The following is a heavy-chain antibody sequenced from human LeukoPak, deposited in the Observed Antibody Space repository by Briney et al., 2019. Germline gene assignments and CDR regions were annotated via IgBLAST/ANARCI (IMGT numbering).Heavy chain of an antibody. Sequence: GGSLRPSCAASGFTFSSYSMNWVRQAPGKGLEWVSSISSSSSYIYYADSVKGRFTISRDNAKNSLYLQMNSLRAEDTAVYYCARDRLWFGELSEGMDVWGQGTTVTVSS. CDR1: GFTFSSYS. CDR3: ARDRLWFGELSEGMDV. J-gene: IGHJ6*02. CDR2: ISSSSSYI. D-gene: IGHD3-10*01. V-gene: IGHV3-21*01.